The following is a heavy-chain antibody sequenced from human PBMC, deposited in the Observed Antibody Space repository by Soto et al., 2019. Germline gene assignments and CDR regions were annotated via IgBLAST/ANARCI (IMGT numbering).Heavy chain of an antibody. D-gene: IGHD6-13*01. V-gene: IGHV3-30*18. CDR1: GFTFSNYA. CDR3: AKDGAIAAADYFFDY. J-gene: IGHJ4*02. CDR2: IASDGKDK. Sequence: PGGSLRLSCAASGFTFSNYAIHWVRPAPGKGLEGVAGIASDGKDKRYADSVKGRFTISRDNSKNTVYLQMNSLRGEDTAVYYCAKDGAIAAADYFFDYWGQGSLVTVSS.